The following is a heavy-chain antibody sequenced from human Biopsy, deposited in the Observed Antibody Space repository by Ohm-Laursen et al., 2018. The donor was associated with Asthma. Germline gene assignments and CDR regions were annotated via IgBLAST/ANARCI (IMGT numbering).Heavy chain of an antibody. CDR3: ARGGYYGDRRHHNGLDV. CDR2: IIPVFGTS. D-gene: IGHD4-17*01. J-gene: IGHJ6*02. CDR1: GGTFSRYA. Sequence: GASVKVSCNASGGTFSRYAISWVRQAPGQGLEWMGGIIPVFGTSNYAQKFQGRVTFTADGSTSSAYMELTSLRKEDTAVYYCARGGYYGDRRHHNGLDVWGQGTTVTVSS. V-gene: IGHV1-69*13.